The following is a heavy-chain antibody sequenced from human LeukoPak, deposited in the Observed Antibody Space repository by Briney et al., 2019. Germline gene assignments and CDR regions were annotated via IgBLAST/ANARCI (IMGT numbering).Heavy chain of an antibody. D-gene: IGHD3-9*01. J-gene: IGHJ4*02. CDR1: GYTFTGYY. V-gene: IGHV1-2*02. Sequence: ASVKVSCKASGYTFTGYYMHWVRQAPGQGLEWMGWINPNSGGTNYAQKFQGRVTMTRDTSISTAYMELSRLRSDDTAVYYCASFNYDILTGYYDDYWGQGTLVTVSS. CDR2: INPNSGGT. CDR3: ASFNYDILTGYYDDY.